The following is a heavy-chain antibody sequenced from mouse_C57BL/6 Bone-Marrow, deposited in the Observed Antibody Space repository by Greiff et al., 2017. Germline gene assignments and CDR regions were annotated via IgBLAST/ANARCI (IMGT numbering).Heavy chain of an antibody. Sequence: VQLKESGPGLVKPSQSLSLTCSVTGYSITSGYYWNWIRQYPGNKLEWMGYISYDGSNNYNPSLKNRISITRDTSMNQFFLKLNSVTTEDTATYYCARRFDVWGTGTTVTVSS. J-gene: IGHJ1*03. V-gene: IGHV3-6*01. CDR1: GYSITSGYY. CDR3: ARRFDV. CDR2: ISYDGSN.